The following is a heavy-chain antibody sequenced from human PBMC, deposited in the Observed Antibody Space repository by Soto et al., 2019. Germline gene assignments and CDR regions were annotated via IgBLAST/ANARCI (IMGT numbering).Heavy chain of an antibody. J-gene: IGHJ6*02. Sequence: ASVKVSCKASGYTFTSYAMHWVRQAPGQRLEWMGWINAGNGNTKYSQKFRGRVTITRDTSASTAYMELSSLRSEDTAVYYCAREGKCFGEFLEGGMDVWGQGTKVPVSS. CDR3: AREGKCFGEFLEGGMDV. V-gene: IGHV1-3*01. D-gene: IGHD3-10*01. CDR2: INAGNGNT. CDR1: GYTFTSYA.